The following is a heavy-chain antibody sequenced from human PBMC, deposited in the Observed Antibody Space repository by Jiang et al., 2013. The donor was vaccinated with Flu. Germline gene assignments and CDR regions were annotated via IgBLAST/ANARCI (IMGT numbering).Heavy chain of an antibody. Sequence: GAEVKKPGASVKVSCEASGYTFTGYYIHWVRQAPGQGLEWMGRINPSGGSTTYAQKFQGRVTMTRDTSTSTVYMELSSLRSEDTAVYYCARDRVVVTANPLAQFDFWGQGTMVTVSS. CDR3: ARDRVVVTANPLAQFDF. V-gene: IGHV1-46*01. D-gene: IGHD2-21*02. CDR1: GYTFTGYY. CDR2: INPSGGST. J-gene: IGHJ4*02.